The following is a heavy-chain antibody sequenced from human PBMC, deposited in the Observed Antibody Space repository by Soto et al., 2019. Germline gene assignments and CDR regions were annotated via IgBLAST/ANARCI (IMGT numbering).Heavy chain of an antibody. V-gene: IGHV3-21*01. Sequence: PGGSLRLSCAGSGFTFSSYSMNWVRQAPGKGLEWVSSISSSSSYIYYADSVKGRFTISRDNAKNSLYLQMNSLRAEDTAVYYCARGYDSSGYYYYYGMDVWGQGTTVTVSS. D-gene: IGHD3-22*01. J-gene: IGHJ6*02. CDR1: GFTFSSYS. CDR3: ARGYDSSGYYYYYGMDV. CDR2: ISSSSSYI.